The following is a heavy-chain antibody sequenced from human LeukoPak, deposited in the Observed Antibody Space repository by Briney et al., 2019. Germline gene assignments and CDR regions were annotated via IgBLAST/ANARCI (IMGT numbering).Heavy chain of an antibody. V-gene: IGHV1-8*01. Sequence: ASVKVSCKASGYTFTSYDINWVRQATGQGLEWMGWMNPNSGNTGSAQKFQGSVTMTRNTSAATAYMELSSLKSEDTAVYYCARVNTYYYGSGVSRAFHMWGQGTMVTVSS. CDR2: MNPNSGNT. J-gene: IGHJ3*02. CDR3: ARVNTYYYGSGVSRAFHM. CDR1: GYTFTSYD. D-gene: IGHD3-10*01.